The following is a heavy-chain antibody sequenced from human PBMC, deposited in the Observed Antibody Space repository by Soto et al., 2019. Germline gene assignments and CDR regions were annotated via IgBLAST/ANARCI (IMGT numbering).Heavy chain of an antibody. CDR3: ARDYGSGSYPYYYYGMDV. CDR2: IYYSGST. J-gene: IGHJ6*01. V-gene: IGHV4-61*01. CDR1: GGSVSSGSYY. D-gene: IGHD3-10*01. Sequence: QVQLQESGPGLVKPSETLSLTCTVSGGSVSSGSYYWSWIRQPPGKGLEWIGYIYYSGSTNYNPSLKSRVTISVDTSKHQFSLKLSSVTAPDTAVYYCARDYGSGSYPYYYYGMDVW.